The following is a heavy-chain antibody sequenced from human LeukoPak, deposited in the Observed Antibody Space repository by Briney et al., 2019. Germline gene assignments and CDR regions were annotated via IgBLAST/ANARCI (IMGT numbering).Heavy chain of an antibody. J-gene: IGHJ6*02. CDR3: AKAPRIAARNYYYYGMDV. V-gene: IGHV4-34*01. Sequence: SETLSLTCAVYGGAFSGYYWSWIRQPPGKGREWIGEINHSGSTNHNPSLKSRVTISVDTSKNQFSLKLSSVAAADTAVYYCAKAPRIAARNYYYYGMDVWGQGTTVTVSS. D-gene: IGHD6-6*01. CDR1: GGAFSGYY. CDR2: INHSGST.